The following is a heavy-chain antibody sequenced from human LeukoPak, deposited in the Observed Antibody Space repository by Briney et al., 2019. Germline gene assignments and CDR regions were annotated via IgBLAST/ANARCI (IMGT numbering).Heavy chain of an antibody. CDR1: AGSFSGYD. Sequence: SETLSLTCVVDAGSFSGYDWSWVRQPPGKGLEWIGEINYGGDTNYNPSFKSRVTISVDTSKNQFSLKLSSVTAADTAVYYCARNITLVDSYSFDYWGQGTLITVSS. J-gene: IGHJ4*02. CDR2: INYGGDT. V-gene: IGHV4-34*01. CDR3: ARNITLVDSYSFDY. D-gene: IGHD3-10*01.